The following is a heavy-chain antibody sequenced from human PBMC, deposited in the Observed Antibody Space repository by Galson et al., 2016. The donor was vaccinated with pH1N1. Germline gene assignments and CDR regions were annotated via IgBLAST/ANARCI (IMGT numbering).Heavy chain of an antibody. CDR2: IIPIFGTP. CDR1: GGPFSAYT. J-gene: IGHJ4*02. CDR3: ARRHKYFDTSGFQN. D-gene: IGHD3-22*01. V-gene: IGHV1-69*13. Sequence: SVKVSCKASGGPFSAYTINWVRQAPGQGLEWIGGIIPIFGTPTSAQKFQGRVTITADESSTTHYMELRSLRSEDTAIYYCARRHKYFDTSGFQNWGQGTLVTVSS.